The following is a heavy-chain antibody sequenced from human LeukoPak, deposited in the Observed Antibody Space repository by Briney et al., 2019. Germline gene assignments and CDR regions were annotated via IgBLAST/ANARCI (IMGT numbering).Heavy chain of an antibody. CDR3: AKDRVDNTIFYRNFDY. J-gene: IGHJ4*02. CDR1: GFTFSNYG. CDR2: IMGSGGST. D-gene: IGHD5-12*01. Sequence: GGSLRLSCAASGFTFSNYGMSWVRQAPGKGREWVSTIMGSGGSTFSADSVKGRFTISRDNSKNTLYLQMNSLRDEDTAVYYCAKDRVDNTIFYRNFDYWGQGPLVTVSS. V-gene: IGHV3-23*01.